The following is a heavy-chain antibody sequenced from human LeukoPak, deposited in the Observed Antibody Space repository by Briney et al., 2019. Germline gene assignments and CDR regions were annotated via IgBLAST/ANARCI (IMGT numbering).Heavy chain of an antibody. CDR1: GITLSNYG. V-gene: IGHV3-23*01. CDR3: AKRGVVIRVILVGFHKEAYYFDS. Sequence: PGGSLRLSCAVSGITLSNYGMSWVRQAPGKGLEWVAGISGSGGSTYYADSVKGRFAISRDNPKNTLYLQMNSLRAEDTAVYFCAKRGVVIRVILVGFHKEAYYFDSWGQGTLVIVSS. CDR2: ISGSGGST. D-gene: IGHD3-10*01. J-gene: IGHJ4*02.